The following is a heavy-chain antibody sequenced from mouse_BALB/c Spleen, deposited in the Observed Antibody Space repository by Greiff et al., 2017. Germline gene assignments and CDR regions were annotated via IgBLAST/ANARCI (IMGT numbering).Heavy chain of an antibody. D-gene: IGHD2-14*01. J-gene: IGHJ3*01. V-gene: IGHV4-1*02. Sequence: EVQLQESGGGLVQPGGSLKLSCAASGFDFSRYWMSWVRQAPGKGLEWIGEINPDSSTINYTPSLKDKFIISRDNAKNTLYLQMSKVRSEDTALYYCASYYRYDGAWFAYWGQGTLVTVSA. CDR2: INPDSSTI. CDR3: ASYYRYDGAWFAY. CDR1: GFDFSRYW.